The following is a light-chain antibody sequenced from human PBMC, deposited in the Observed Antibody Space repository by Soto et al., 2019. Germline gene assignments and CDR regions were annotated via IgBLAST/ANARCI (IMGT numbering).Light chain of an antibody. J-gene: IGKJ1*01. Sequence: EIVMTQSPATLSVSPGERATLSCRASQSVSSKLAWYRHKPGQAPRLLIYGASTRATGIPARFSGSGSGTEFTLTISSLQSEDFAVYYCQQYDTYSTFGQGTKVDIK. V-gene: IGKV3-15*01. CDR1: QSVSSK. CDR2: GAS. CDR3: QQYDTYST.